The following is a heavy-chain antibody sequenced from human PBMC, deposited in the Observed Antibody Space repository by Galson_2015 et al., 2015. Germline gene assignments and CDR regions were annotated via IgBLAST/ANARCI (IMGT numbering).Heavy chain of an antibody. Sequence: LSLTCAVSGGSISSSNWWSWVRQPPGKGLEWIGEIYHSGSTNYNPSLKSRVTISVDKSKNQFSLKLSSVTAADTAVYYCARDSDIVVVPAAMLGGYFDYWGQGTLVTVSS. V-gene: IGHV4-4*02. D-gene: IGHD2-2*01. CDR1: GGSISSSNW. CDR3: ARDSDIVVVPAAMLGGYFDY. CDR2: IYHSGST. J-gene: IGHJ4*02.